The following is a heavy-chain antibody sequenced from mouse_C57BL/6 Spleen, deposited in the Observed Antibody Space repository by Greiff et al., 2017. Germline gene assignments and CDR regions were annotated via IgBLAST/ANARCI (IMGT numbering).Heavy chain of an antibody. CDR2: IRNKANGYTT. CDR3: ARWRGNYWYFDV. V-gene: IGHV7-3*01. J-gene: IGHJ1*03. Sequence: EVKVEESGGGLVQPGGSLSLSCAASGFTFTDYYMSWVRQPPGTALEWLGFIRNKANGYTTEYSASVKGRFTISRDNSQSILYLQMNALRAEDSATYYCARWRGNYWYFDVWGTGTTVTVSS. CDR1: GFTFTDYY. D-gene: IGHD2-1*01.